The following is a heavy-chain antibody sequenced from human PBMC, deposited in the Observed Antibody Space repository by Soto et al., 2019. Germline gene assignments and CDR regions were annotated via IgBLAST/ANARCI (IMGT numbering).Heavy chain of an antibody. V-gene: IGHV1-18*01. D-gene: IGHD2-2*01. CDR2: ISLYSDGT. J-gene: IGHJ5*01. CDR1: GYTFSNYG. Sequence: ASVKVSCKTSGYTFSNYGITWVRQAPGQPLEWLGWISLYSDGTNYAQKFQGRVSMTTDTSTTTAYMELRSLRSGDTAVYYCARVVPGAEAWFGSWGQGTLVTVSS. CDR3: ARVVPGAEAWFGS.